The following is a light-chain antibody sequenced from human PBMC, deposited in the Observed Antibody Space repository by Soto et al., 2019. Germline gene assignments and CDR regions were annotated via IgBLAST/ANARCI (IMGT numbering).Light chain of an antibody. V-gene: IGKV3-20*01. CDR3: QQYGSSRT. J-gene: IGKJ1*01. Sequence: EIVLTQSPGTLSLSPGERATLSCRASQSVSSSYLAWYQQKPGQAPRLLIYAAANRATGIPARFSGSGSGTDFTITISRLEPEDFAVYYWQQYGSSRTFGQGTKVEIK. CDR2: AAA. CDR1: QSVSSSY.